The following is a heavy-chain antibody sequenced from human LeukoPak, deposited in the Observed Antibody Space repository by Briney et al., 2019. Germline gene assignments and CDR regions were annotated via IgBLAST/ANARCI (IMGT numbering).Heavy chain of an antibody. CDR1: GFTFSSYS. CDR3: AREKKIAAAGIYYYMDV. Sequence: PGGSLRLSCAASGFTFSSYSMNWVRQAPGKGLEWVSYISSSSSTIYYADSVKGRFTISRDNAKNSLYLQMNSLIAEDTAVYYCAREKKIAAAGIYYYMDVWGKGTTVTVSS. CDR2: ISSSSSTI. J-gene: IGHJ6*03. D-gene: IGHD6-13*01. V-gene: IGHV3-48*01.